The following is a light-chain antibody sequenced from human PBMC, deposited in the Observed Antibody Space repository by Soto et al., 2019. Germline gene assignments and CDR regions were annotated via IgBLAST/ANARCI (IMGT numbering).Light chain of an antibody. Sequence: QSALTQSPSATGSPGQSVTISCTGTSSDIGGYNYVSWYQQHPGKAPKLVIYEVSYRPSGVSDRFSGSKSGNTASLTISGLQAEDEADYYCCSYTSSITYVFGTGTKVTVL. J-gene: IGLJ1*01. V-gene: IGLV2-14*01. CDR3: CSYTSSITYV. CDR1: SSDIGGYNY. CDR2: EVS.